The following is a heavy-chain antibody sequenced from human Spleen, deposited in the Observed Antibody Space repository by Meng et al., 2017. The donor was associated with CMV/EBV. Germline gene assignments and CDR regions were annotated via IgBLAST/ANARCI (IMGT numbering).Heavy chain of an antibody. CDR1: GFTFSSYT. V-gene: IGHV3-30*01. J-gene: IGHJ6*02. Sequence: GESLKISCAASGFTFSSYTMHWVRQAPGKGLQWVAIISSDGTTRSYADSVKGRFTISRDNSKNTLYLQMNSLRAEDTAVYYCARCRDPVLMVYARNYGMDVWGQGTTVTVSS. CDR3: ARCRDPVLMVYARNYGMDV. D-gene: IGHD2-8*01. CDR2: ISSDGTTR.